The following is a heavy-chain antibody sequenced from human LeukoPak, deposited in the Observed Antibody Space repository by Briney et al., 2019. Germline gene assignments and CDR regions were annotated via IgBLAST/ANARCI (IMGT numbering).Heavy chain of an antibody. D-gene: IGHD3-10*01. CDR2: VVVGSGNT. J-gene: IGHJ6*03. CDR3: AADFRVTMVRGSHWYYMDV. V-gene: IGHV1-58*02. CDR1: GFTFTSSA. Sequence: SVTVSFKASGFTFTSSAMQWVRQARGQRLEWIGWVVVGSGNTNYAQKFQERVTITRDMSTSTAYMELSSLRSEDTAVYYCAADFRVTMVRGSHWYYMDVWDKGTTVTISS.